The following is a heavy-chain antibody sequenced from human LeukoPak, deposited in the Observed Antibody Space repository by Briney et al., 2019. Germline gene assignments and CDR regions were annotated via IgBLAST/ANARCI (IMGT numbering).Heavy chain of an antibody. CDR2: INHSGST. J-gene: IGHJ3*02. D-gene: IGHD3-16*02. Sequence: SETLSLTCAVYGGSFSGYYWSWIRQPPGKGLEWIGEINHSGSTNYNPSLKSRVTISVDTSKNQFSLKLSSVTAADTAVYYCAAGAYVWGSYRHGAFDIWGQGTMVTVSS. V-gene: IGHV4-34*01. CDR1: GGSFSGYY. CDR3: AAGAYVWGSYRHGAFDI.